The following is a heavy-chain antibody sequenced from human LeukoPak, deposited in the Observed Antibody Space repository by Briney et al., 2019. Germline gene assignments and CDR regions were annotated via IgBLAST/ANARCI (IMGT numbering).Heavy chain of an antibody. CDR2: ISYDGSNK. CDR1: GFTFSSYA. V-gene: IGHV3-30-3*01. Sequence: GGSLRLSCAASGFTFSSYAMHWVRQAPGKGLEWVAVISYDGSNKYYADSVKGRFTISRDTSKNTLYLQMNSLRAEDTAVYYCARTFDYWGQGTLVTVSS. CDR3: ARTFDY. J-gene: IGHJ4*02.